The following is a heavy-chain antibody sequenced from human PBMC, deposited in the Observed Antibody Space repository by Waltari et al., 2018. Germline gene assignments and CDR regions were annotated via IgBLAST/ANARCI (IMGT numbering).Heavy chain of an antibody. CDR3: ARDGEYSSSRPAAFDY. J-gene: IGHJ4*02. D-gene: IGHD6-13*01. CDR1: GGTFSSYA. Sequence: QVQLVQSGAEVKKPGSSVKVSCKASGGTFSSYAISWVRQAPGQGLEWMGRIIPIFGTANYAQKFQGRVTITADKSTSTAYMELSSLRSEDTAVYYCARDGEYSSSRPAAFDYWGQGTLVTVSS. V-gene: IGHV1-69*08. CDR2: IIPIFGTA.